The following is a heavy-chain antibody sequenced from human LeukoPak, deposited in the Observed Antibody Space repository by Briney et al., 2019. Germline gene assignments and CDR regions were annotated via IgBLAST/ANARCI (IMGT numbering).Heavy chain of an antibody. D-gene: IGHD6-19*01. Sequence: SETLSLTCTVSGGSIGSSSYYWGWIRQPPGKGLEWIGGIYYSGSTYYNPSLKGRVTISVDTSKNQFSLKLSSVTAADTAVYYCARGFDSSGWFPWFDPWGQGTLVTVSS. J-gene: IGHJ5*02. V-gene: IGHV4-39*07. CDR2: IYYSGST. CDR3: ARGFDSSGWFPWFDP. CDR1: GGSIGSSSYY.